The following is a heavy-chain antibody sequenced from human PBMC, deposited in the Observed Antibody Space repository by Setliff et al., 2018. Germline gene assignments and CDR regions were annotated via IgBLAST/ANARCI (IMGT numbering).Heavy chain of an antibody. D-gene: IGHD3-10*01. CDR3: AKDRNYGPGIVSLPEF. CDR1: GFTFSGFG. J-gene: IGHJ4*02. Sequence: GESLRLSCAASGFTFSGFGMHWFRQTPGKGLEWVALIRYDGTKKWYADSVKGRFTISRDNFKNTVDLQMNSLGAEDSAVYYCAKDRNYGPGIVSLPEFWGQGTLVTVSS. CDR2: IRYDGTKK. V-gene: IGHV3-30*02.